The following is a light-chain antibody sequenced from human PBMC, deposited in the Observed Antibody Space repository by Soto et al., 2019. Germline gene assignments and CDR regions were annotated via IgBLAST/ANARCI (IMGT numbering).Light chain of an antibody. V-gene: IGLV2-8*01. CDR1: SGDVGNSKY. Sequence: QSALTQPPSASGSPGQSVTISCTGTSGDVGNSKYVSWYQQHPGKAPKLMIYEVNKRPSGVPDRFSGSQSGNTASLTVSGLQAEDEADYYCSSLAGGTLVFGGGTQLTVL. J-gene: IGLJ2*01. CDR2: EVN. CDR3: SSLAGGTLV.